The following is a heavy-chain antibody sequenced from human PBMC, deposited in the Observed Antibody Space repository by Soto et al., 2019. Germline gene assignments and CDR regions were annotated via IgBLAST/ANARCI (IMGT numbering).Heavy chain of an antibody. D-gene: IGHD6-19*01. CDR2: IYTSGST. CDR1: GGSISSYY. J-gene: IGHJ4*02. CDR3: AREPPGEQWLVDY. Sequence: KLPETLSLTCTVSGGSISSYYLSLIRQPAGKGLEWIGRIYTSGSTNYNPSLKSRVTMSVDTSKNQFSLKLSSVTAADTAVYYCAREPPGEQWLVDYWGQGTLVTVSS. V-gene: IGHV4-4*07.